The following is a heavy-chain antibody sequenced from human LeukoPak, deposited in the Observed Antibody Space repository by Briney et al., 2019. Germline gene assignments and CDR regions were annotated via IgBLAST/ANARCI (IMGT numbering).Heavy chain of an antibody. J-gene: IGHJ4*02. Sequence: ASVKVSCKASGYIFTNYGISWVRQAPGQGLEWVGRINPNSGGTNYAQKFQDRVTMTRDTSINTAYMELSRLRSDDTAVYYCARVRSGTAEYWGQGTLVTVSS. CDR1: GYIFTNYG. CDR2: INPNSGGT. V-gene: IGHV1-2*02. CDR3: ARVRSGTAEY. D-gene: IGHD1-1*01.